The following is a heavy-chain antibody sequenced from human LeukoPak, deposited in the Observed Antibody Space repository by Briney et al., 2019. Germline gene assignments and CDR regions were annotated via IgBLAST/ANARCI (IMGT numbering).Heavy chain of an antibody. CDR3: ASTRAYCGGDCHYDY. V-gene: IGHV1-69*13. CDR1: GGTFSSYA. CDR2: IIPIFGTA. J-gene: IGHJ4*02. Sequence: SVKVSCKASGGTFSSYAISWVRQAPGQGLEWMGGIIPIFGTANYAQKFQGRVTITADESTSTAYTELSSLRSEDTAVYYCASTRAYCGGDCHYDYWGQGTLVTVSS. D-gene: IGHD2-21*02.